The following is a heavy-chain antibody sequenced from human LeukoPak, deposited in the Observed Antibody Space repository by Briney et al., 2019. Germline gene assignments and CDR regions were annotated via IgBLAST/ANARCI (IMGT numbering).Heavy chain of an antibody. J-gene: IGHJ4*02. D-gene: IGHD3-3*01. V-gene: IGHV3-21*01. Sequence: GGSLRLSCAASGFIFNSYSMDWVRQAPGKGLEWVSSISSSSSYIYYADSVKGRFTISRVNAKNSLYLQMNSLRAEDTAVYYCARGPLDFWSGYADYWGQGTLVTVSS. CDR3: ARGPLDFWSGYADY. CDR2: ISSSSSYI. CDR1: GFIFNSYS.